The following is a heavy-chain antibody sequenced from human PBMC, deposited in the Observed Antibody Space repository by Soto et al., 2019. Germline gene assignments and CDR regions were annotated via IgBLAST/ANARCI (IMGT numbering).Heavy chain of an antibody. CDR3: ARVPSKDILTGYKVYYFDY. CDR1: GGSISSGGYY. CDR2: IYYSGST. D-gene: IGHD3-9*01. J-gene: IGHJ4*02. Sequence: SETLSLTCTVSGGSISSGGYYWSWIRQHPGKGLEWIGYIYYSGSTYYNPSLKSRVTISVDTSKNQFSLKLSSVTAADTAVYYCARVPSKDILTGYKVYYFDYWGQGTLVTVSS. V-gene: IGHV4-31*03.